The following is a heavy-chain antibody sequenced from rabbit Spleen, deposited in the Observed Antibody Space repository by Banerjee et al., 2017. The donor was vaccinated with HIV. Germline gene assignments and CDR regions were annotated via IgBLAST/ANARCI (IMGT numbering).Heavy chain of an antibody. V-gene: IGHV1S40*01. CDR1: GLSLSSSYY. CDR3: ARDSGSSFSSYGMDL. CDR2: IEGGSSTFS. D-gene: IGHD8-1*01. Sequence: QSLEESGGDLVKPGASLTLTCTASGLSLSSSYYMCWVRQAPGKGLEWIACIEGGSSTFSYFASWAKGRFTISKTSSTTVTLQMTTLTAADTATYFCARDSGSSFSSYGMDLWGPGTLVTVS. J-gene: IGHJ6*01.